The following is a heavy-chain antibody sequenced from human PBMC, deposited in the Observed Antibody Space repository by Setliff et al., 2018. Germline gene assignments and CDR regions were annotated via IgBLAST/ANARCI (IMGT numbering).Heavy chain of an antibody. J-gene: IGHJ3*02. CDR2: IYYSGST. V-gene: IGHV4-39*07. D-gene: IGHD6-19*01. CDR1: GGSISSSSYY. CDR3: ARDPLGEIAVAGHDAFDI. Sequence: SETLSLTCTVSGGSISSSSYYWGWIRQPPGEGLEWIGSIYYSGSTYYNPSLKSRVTISVDTSKNQFSLKLSSVTAADTAVYYCARDPLGEIAVAGHDAFDIWGQGTMVTVSS.